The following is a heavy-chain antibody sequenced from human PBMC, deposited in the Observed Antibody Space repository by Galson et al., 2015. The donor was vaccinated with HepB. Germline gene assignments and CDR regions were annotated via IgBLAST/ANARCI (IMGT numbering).Heavy chain of an antibody. J-gene: IGHJ3*02. V-gene: IGHV3-11*01. CDR3: ARHIVVVPAAKLDAFDI. Sequence: SLRLSCAASGFTFSDYYMSWIRQAPGKGLEWVSYISSSGSTIYYADSVKGRFTISRDNAKNSLYLQMNSLRAEDTAVYYCARHIVVVPAAKLDAFDIWGQGTMVTVSS. CDR1: GFTFSDYY. CDR2: ISSSGSTI. D-gene: IGHD2-2*01.